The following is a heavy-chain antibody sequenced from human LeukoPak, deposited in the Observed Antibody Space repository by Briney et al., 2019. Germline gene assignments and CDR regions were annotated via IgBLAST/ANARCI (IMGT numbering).Heavy chain of an antibody. Sequence: PGGSLRLSCAASGFTLSSNYMSWGRQAPGKGLEWVSVIYSGGSTYYTDPVKGRFTISRDNSKNTLYLQMNSRGADDTAVYYCAREGYSSGWYLGYWGQGTLVTVSS. V-gene: IGHV3-66*01. CDR3: AREGYSSGWYLGY. D-gene: IGHD6-19*01. CDR1: GFTLSSNY. CDR2: IYSGGST. J-gene: IGHJ4*02.